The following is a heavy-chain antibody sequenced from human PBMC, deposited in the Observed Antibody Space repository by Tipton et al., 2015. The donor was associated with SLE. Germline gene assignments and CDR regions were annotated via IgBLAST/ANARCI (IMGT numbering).Heavy chain of an antibody. CDR3: ARDPYDSWSDYQATFDY. V-gene: IGHV3-23*03. CDR2: IYSGGST. CDR1: GFTFSSYA. J-gene: IGHJ4*02. Sequence: SLRLSCAASGFTFSSYAMSWVRQAPGKGLEWVSVIYSGGSTYYADSVKGRFTISRDNSKNTLYLQMNSLRAEDTAVYYCARDPYDSWSDYQATFDYWGQGTLVTVSP. D-gene: IGHD3-3*01.